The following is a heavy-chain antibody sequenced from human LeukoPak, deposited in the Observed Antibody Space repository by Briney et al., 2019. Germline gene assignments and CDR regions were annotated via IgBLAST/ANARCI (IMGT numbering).Heavy chain of an antibody. D-gene: IGHD5-18*01. CDR1: GVSINTCCYY. J-gene: IGHJ4*02. Sequence: SETLSLTCDVSGVSINTCCYYWTWIRQPPGKGLEWIGYKYYSGSTRYNSSLGSRLTISLDTSKNQFSLRLTSVTAADTAVYYCARGRSYGFDFDSWGPGTLVIVSS. V-gene: IGHV4-61*01. CDR3: ARGRSYGFDFDS. CDR2: KYYSGST.